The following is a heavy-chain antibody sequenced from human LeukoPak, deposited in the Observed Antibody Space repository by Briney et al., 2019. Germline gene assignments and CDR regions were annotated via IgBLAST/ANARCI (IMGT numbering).Heavy chain of an antibody. CDR3: ARGYSSSWNYFDY. CDR2: VFGSGGT. CDR1: GGSISNYW. Sequence: PSETLSLTCTVSGGSISNYWWSWIRQPPGKGLEWIGYVFGSGGTNYNPSLKSRVTISVDTSKKQFSLKLSSVTAADTAVYYCARGYSSSWNYFDYWGQGTLVTVSS. D-gene: IGHD6-13*01. V-gene: IGHV4-59*01. J-gene: IGHJ4*02.